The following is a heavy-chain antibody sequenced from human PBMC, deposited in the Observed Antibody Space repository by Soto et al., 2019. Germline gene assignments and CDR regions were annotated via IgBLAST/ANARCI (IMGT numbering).Heavy chain of an antibody. V-gene: IGHV3-7*01. J-gene: IGHJ6*02. Sequence: GGSLRLSCAASGFTFSSYWMSWVRQAPGKGLEWVANIKQDGSEKYYVDSVKGRFTISRDNAKNSLYLQMNSLRAEDTAVYYCARVITDYDFWSGYFSGAYYYYGMDVWGQGTTVTVSS. D-gene: IGHD3-3*01. CDR2: IKQDGSEK. CDR1: GFTFSSYW. CDR3: ARVITDYDFWSGYFSGAYYYYGMDV.